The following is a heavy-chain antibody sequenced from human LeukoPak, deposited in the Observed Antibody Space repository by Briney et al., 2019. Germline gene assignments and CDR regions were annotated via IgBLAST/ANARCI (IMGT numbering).Heavy chain of an antibody. CDR2: IKQDGSEK. V-gene: IGHV3-7*01. Sequence: GGSLRLSCAASGFTFSSYWMSWVRQAPGKGLEWVANIKQDGSEKYYVDSVKGRFTISRDNAKNSLYLQMNSLRAEDTAVYYCARDLGGLRYFDCLDERWGQRTLVTVSS. J-gene: IGHJ4*02. D-gene: IGHD3-9*01. CDR3: ARDLGGLRYFDCLDER. CDR1: GFTFSSYW.